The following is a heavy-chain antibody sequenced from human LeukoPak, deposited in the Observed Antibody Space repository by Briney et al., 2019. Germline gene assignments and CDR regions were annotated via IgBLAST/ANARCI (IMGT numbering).Heavy chain of an antibody. CDR1: GYTFTSHG. Sequence: EASVKVSCKASGYTFTSHGISWVRQAPGQGLEWMGWISTYNGDTNYAQKLQGRVTMTTDTSTSTAYMELRSLRSDDTAVYYCARDGDIAAAGSYYYYYMDVWGKGTTVTVSS. D-gene: IGHD6-13*01. CDR2: ISTYNGDT. V-gene: IGHV1-18*01. J-gene: IGHJ6*03. CDR3: ARDGDIAAAGSYYYYYMDV.